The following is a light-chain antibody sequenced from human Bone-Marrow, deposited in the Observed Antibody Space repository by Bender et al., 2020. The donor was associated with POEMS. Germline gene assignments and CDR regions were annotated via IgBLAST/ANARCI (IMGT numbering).Light chain of an antibody. CDR3: SSFGDSNSVL. Sequence: QSALTQPPSTSGSPGQSVTISCTGTSSDIGGYDSVSWYQQHSGKAPQLIISEVTKRPSGVPDRCSGSKSGNTASLTVSGLRTDDEADYYCSSFGDSNSVLFGGGTKLTVL. CDR1: SSDIGGYDS. V-gene: IGLV2-8*01. J-gene: IGLJ2*01. CDR2: EVT.